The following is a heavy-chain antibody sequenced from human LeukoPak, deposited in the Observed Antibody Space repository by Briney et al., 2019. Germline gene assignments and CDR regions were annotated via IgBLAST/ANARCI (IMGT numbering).Heavy chain of an antibody. CDR1: GFTFGDYA. CDR2: VRSKAYGGTT. V-gene: IGHV3-49*03. CDR3: TRDPYDSSGYFPDY. Sequence: PGGSLRLSCTASGFTFGDYAMSWFRQAPGKGLEWVGFVRSKAYGGTTEYAASVKGRFTIPRDDSKSIAYLQMNSLKTEDTAVYYCTRDPYDSSGYFPDYWGQGTLVTVSS. D-gene: IGHD3-22*01. J-gene: IGHJ4*02.